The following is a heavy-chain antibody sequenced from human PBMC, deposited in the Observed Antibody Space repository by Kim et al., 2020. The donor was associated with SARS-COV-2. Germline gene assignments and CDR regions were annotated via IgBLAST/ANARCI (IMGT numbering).Heavy chain of an antibody. Sequence: SETLSLTCTVSGGSISSGGYYWSWIRQHPGKGLEWIGYIYYSGSTYYNPSLKSRVTISVDTSKNQFSLKLSSVTAADTAVYYCASRVLNYYDSSGYFDYWGQGTLVAVSS. CDR1: GGSISSGGYY. D-gene: IGHD3-22*01. CDR3: ASRVLNYYDSSGYFDY. J-gene: IGHJ4*02. V-gene: IGHV4-31*03. CDR2: IYYSGST.